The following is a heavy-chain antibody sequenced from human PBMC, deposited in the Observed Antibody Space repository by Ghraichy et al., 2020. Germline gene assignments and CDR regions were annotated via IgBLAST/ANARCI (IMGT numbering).Heavy chain of an antibody. CDR3: ARGTIYYDSSGANYYFDY. CDR2: IYYSGST. D-gene: IGHD3-22*01. J-gene: IGHJ4*02. Sequence: SETLSLTCTVSGGSISSGDYYWSWIRQPPGKGLEWIGYIYYSGSTYYNPSLKSRVTISVDTSKNQFSLKLSSVTAADTAVYYCARGTIYYDSSGANYYFDYWGQGTLVTISS. CDR1: GGSISSGDYY. V-gene: IGHV4-30-4*01.